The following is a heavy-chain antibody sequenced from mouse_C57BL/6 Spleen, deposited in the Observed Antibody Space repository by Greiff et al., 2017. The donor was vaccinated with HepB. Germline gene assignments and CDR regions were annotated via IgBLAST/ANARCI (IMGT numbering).Heavy chain of an antibody. J-gene: IGHJ1*03. CDR3: ARSSYYGSSYDWYFDV. Sequence: QVQLQQSGPELVKPGASVKISCKASGYAFSSSWMNWVKQRPGKGLEWIGRIYPGDGDTNYNGKFKGKATLTADKSSSTAYMQLSSLTSEDSAVYFCARSSYYGSSYDWYFDVWGTGTTVTVSS. CDR1: GYAFSSSW. CDR2: IYPGDGDT. V-gene: IGHV1-82*01. D-gene: IGHD1-1*01.